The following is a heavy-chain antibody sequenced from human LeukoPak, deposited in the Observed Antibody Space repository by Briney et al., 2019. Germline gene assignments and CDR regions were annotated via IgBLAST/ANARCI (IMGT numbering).Heavy chain of an antibody. V-gene: IGHV3-33*06. CDR1: GFTFSSYS. D-gene: IGHD7-27*01. CDR2: IWYDGSNK. CDR3: AKAGDFTARGVFDY. Sequence: GGSLRLSCAASGFTFSSYSMHWVRQAPGKGLEWVAVIWYDGSNKYYADSVKGRFTISRDNSKNTLYLQMNCLRAEDTAVYYCAKAGDFTARGVFDYWGQGTLVTVSS. J-gene: IGHJ4*02.